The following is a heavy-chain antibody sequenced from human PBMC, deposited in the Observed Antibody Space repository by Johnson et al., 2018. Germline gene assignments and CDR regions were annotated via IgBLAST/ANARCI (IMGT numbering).Heavy chain of an antibody. D-gene: IGHD5-18*01. V-gene: IGHV3-23*03. Sequence: VQLVQSGGGLVQPGRSLRLSCAASGFTFDDYAMHWVRQAPGKGLEWVSVIYSGGSTYYADSVKGRFTISRDNSKNTLYLQMNSLRAEDTAVYYWAKDGGLAGLWLTFDIWGQGTMVTVSS. CDR3: AKDGGLAGLWLTFDI. CDR1: GFTFDDYA. J-gene: IGHJ3*02. CDR2: IYSGGST.